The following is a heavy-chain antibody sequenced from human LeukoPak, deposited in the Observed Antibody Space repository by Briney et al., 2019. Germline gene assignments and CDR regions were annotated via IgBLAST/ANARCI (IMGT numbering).Heavy chain of an antibody. J-gene: IGHJ6*02. Sequence: GGSLRLSCAASGFTFSTYDMHWVRQVTGKGLEWVSAIGTVDDTYYLGSVRGRFTISRENAKNVLYLQMSSLRVEDTAVYYCAREIRETVFTRHHYYGIDVWGQGTTVTVSS. D-gene: IGHD1-1*01. CDR1: GFTFSTYD. CDR2: IGTVDDT. V-gene: IGHV3-13*01. CDR3: AREIRETVFTRHHYYGIDV.